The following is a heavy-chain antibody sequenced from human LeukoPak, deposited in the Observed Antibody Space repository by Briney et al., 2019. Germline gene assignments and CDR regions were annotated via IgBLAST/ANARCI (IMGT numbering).Heavy chain of an antibody. Sequence: PGGSLRLSCAASGFTFSSYWMSWVRQAPGKGLEWLANIKQDGSEKNYVDSVKGRFTISRDNAKNSLYLQMGSLRAEDTAVYYCAKEKNTNGYARGDYWGQGTLVTVSS. CDR2: IKQDGSEK. J-gene: IGHJ4*02. D-gene: IGHD5-18*01. CDR3: AKEKNTNGYARGDY. V-gene: IGHV3-7*01. CDR1: GFTFSSYW.